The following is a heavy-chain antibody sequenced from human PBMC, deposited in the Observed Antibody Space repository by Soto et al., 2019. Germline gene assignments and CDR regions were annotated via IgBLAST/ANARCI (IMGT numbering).Heavy chain of an antibody. D-gene: IGHD5-18*01. CDR3: ARASGYRYGDRSGSLELFDD. CDR1: GFTFSSYS. J-gene: IGHJ4*02. CDR2: ISSSSSTI. V-gene: IGHV3-48*02. Sequence: WGFLSLSCAASGFTFSSYSMNWVRQPPAKGLERVSYISSSSSTIYYADSVKGRFTIYRDNAKNSLYLQMNSLRDEDTAVYYCARASGYRYGDRSGSLELFDDWGQGTLVTVSS.